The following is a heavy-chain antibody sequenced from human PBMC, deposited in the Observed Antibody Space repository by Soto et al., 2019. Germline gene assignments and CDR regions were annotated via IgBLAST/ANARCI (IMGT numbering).Heavy chain of an antibody. CDR2: ISGSGGST. Sequence: GGSLRLSCAASGFTSISYAMSWVRQATGKGLEWVSAISGSGGSTYYADSVKGRFTISRDNSKNTLYLQMNSLRAEDTAVYYCAKSPYYYDSSGYYYPDQYYYYGMDVWGQGTTVTVSS. CDR3: AKSPYYYDSSGYYYPDQYYYYGMDV. V-gene: IGHV3-23*01. CDR1: GFTSISYA. D-gene: IGHD3-22*01. J-gene: IGHJ6*02.